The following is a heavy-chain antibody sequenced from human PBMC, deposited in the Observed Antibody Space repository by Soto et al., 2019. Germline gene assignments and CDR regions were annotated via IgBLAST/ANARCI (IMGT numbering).Heavy chain of an antibody. CDR3: ARDSGIAAAGSLDY. CDR1: GYTFTGYY. D-gene: IGHD6-13*01. Sequence: ASVKVSCKASGYTFTGYYMNWVRQAPGQGLEWMGWISANNGNTNYAQKLQGRVTMTTDTSTSTAYMELRSLRSDDTAVYYCARDSGIAAAGSLDYWGQGTMVTVSS. CDR2: ISANNGNT. V-gene: IGHV1-18*04. J-gene: IGHJ4*02.